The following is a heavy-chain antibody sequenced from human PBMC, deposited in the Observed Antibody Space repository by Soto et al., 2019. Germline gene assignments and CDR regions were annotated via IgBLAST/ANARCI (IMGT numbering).Heavy chain of an antibody. CDR3: AKGSTVTTSAFDI. Sequence: GGSLRLSCAASGFTFSSYGMHWVRQAPGKGLEWVAVISYDGSNKYYADSVKGRFTISRDNSKNTLYLQMNSLRAEDTAVYYCAKGSTVTTSAFDIWGQGTMVTVSS. CDR1: GFTFSSYG. CDR2: ISYDGSNK. V-gene: IGHV3-30*18. J-gene: IGHJ3*02. D-gene: IGHD4-17*01.